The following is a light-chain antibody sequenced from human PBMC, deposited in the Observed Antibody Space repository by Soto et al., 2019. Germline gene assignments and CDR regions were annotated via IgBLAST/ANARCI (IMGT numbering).Light chain of an antibody. CDR3: QQRSNGPGT. Sequence: EIVLTQSPATLSLSPGARATLSSRASQSVSSYLAWYQQKLGQAPRLLIYDASNRATGIPARFSGSGSGTEFTLSISSLEPEDVAVDYCQQRSNGPGTFGQGTKGEIK. J-gene: IGKJ1*01. V-gene: IGKV3-11*01. CDR1: QSVSSY. CDR2: DAS.